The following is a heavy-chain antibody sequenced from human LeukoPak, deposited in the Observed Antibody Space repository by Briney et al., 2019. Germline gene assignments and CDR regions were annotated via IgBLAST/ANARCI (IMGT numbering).Heavy chain of an antibody. J-gene: IGHJ3*01. CDR1: GGSISSGSYY. D-gene: IGHD2-2*01. Sequence: SETPSLTCTVSGGSISSGSYYWSWIRQPAGKGLEWIGHVYSTGNTKYNPSLKSRVTISADTSKNQISLRLRSVTAADTAMFYCARDGDAVSAAIAGAFDLWGRGTMVTVSS. CDR2: VYSTGNT. CDR3: ARDGDAVSAAIAGAFDL. V-gene: IGHV4-61*09.